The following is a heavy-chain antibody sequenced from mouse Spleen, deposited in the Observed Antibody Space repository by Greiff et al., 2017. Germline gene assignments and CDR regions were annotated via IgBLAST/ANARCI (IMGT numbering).Heavy chain of an antibody. V-gene: IGHV5-9-3*01. CDR2: ISSGGGNT. CDR3: ARQRGDYYAMDY. J-gene: IGHJ4*01. CDR1: GFTFSSYA. Sequence: EVQRVESGGGLVKLGGSLKLSCAASGFTFSSYAMSWVRQTPEKRLEWVATISSGGGNTYYPDSVKGRFTISRDNAKNTLYLQMSSLKSEDTAMYYCARQRGDYYAMDYWGQGTSVTVSS.